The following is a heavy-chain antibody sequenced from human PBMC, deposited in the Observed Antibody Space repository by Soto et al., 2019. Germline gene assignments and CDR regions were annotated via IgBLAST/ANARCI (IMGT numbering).Heavy chain of an antibody. D-gene: IGHD6-13*01. J-gene: IGHJ5*02. Sequence: PSETLSLTCAVYGGSFSDHYWSWIRQTPGKGLEWIGEINHSGSTNYNPSFKSRVTISVDTSKNQFSLYLSSVTAADTAVYYCARDGGIAEEWWFDPWGQGTLVTAPQ. CDR1: GGSFSDHY. CDR3: ARDGGIAEEWWFDP. V-gene: IGHV4-34*01. CDR2: INHSGST.